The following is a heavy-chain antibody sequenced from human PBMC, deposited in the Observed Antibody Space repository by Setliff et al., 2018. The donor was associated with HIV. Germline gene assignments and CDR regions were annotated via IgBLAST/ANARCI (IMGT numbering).Heavy chain of an antibody. CDR3: AREADGIDF. CDR2: VHYTGNT. Sequence: SETLSLTCTVSGGSITSSTYYWGWIRQPPGKGLEWIGTVHYTGNTYHSPSLKSRVTISVEVSKNQISLKLTAVTAADSAVYYCAREADGIDFWGQGTLVTVSS. J-gene: IGHJ4*02. V-gene: IGHV4-39*02. CDR1: GGSITSSTYY. D-gene: IGHD2-15*01.